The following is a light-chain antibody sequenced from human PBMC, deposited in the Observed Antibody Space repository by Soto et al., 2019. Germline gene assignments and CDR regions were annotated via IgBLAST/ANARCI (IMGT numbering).Light chain of an antibody. V-gene: IGLV2-14*01. CDR2: HVT. CDR1: NNEIGGYNF. Sequence: QSVLTQPASMSGSPGQSITISCTGNNNEIGGYNFVSWYQQHPGKAPKLMIYHVTNRPSGVSSRFSGSKSGNTASLTISGLQAEDEADYYCSSYTSNITPYVFGTGTKVTVL. CDR3: SSYTSNITPYV. J-gene: IGLJ1*01.